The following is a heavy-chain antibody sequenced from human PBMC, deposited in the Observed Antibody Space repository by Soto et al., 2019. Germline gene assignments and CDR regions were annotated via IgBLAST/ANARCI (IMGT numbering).Heavy chain of an antibody. CDR2: IIPFFGTP. V-gene: IGHV1-69*12. CDR1: GGNRSKSS. Sequence: QVQLVQSGAEVKKPGSSVKVSCKASGGNRSKSSITWVRQAPGQGLEWMGGIIPFFGTPNYAQKFQGRVTVIADESTNTAYMELSSLRSEDTANYYCASKYNLNVWGQGTLVNVSS. D-gene: IGHD1-1*01. J-gene: IGHJ4*02. CDR3: ASKYNLNV.